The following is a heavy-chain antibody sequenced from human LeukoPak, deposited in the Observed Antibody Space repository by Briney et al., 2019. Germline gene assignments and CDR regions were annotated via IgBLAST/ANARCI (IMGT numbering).Heavy chain of an antibody. V-gene: IGHV4-39*02. Sequence: SETLSLTCTVSGGSVSSSNYYWGWIRQPPGKGLEWIGTIYYSGSTYYNPSLKSRVTISVDTSKNQFSLRLSSVTAADTAVYYCAKDMSPGYSSSWYFDYWGQGTLVTVSS. J-gene: IGHJ4*02. CDR1: GGSVSSSNYY. D-gene: IGHD6-13*01. CDR2: IYYSGST. CDR3: AKDMSPGYSSSWYFDY.